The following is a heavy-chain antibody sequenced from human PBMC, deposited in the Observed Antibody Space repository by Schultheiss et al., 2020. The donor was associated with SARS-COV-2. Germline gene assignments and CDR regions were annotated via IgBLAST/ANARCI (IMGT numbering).Heavy chain of an antibody. CDR1: GFTFSSYA. Sequence: GESLKISCAASGFTFSSYAMSWVRQAPGKGLEWVSAISGSGGSTYYADSVKGRFTISRDNSKNTLYLQMNSLRAEDTAVYYCAPHWGSTAPYYFDYWGQGTLVTVSS. CDR2: ISGSGGST. D-gene: IGHD7-27*01. V-gene: IGHV3-23*01. CDR3: APHWGSTAPYYFDY. J-gene: IGHJ4*02.